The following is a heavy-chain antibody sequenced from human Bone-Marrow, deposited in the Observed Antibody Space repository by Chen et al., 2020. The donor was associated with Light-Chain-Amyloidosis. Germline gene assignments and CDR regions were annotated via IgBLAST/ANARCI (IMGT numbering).Heavy chain of an antibody. D-gene: IGHD6-25*01. CDR1: RFTFSSYS. CDR2: IGSNPNII. J-gene: IGHJ4*02. V-gene: IGHV3-48*01. Sequence: DVRLVESGGGLVQPGGSLRLSSAAARFTFSSYSMNRVRQAPGKGLEWISYIGSNPNIIFYADSVKGRFTIYRANAKNSLYLQMHSLRAEDTAVYYCARDSGEAAADDSWGQGTLVTVSS. CDR3: ARDSGEAAADDS.